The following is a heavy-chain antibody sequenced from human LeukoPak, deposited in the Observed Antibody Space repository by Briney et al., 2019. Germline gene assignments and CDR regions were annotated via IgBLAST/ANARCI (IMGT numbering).Heavy chain of an antibody. J-gene: IGHJ6*03. D-gene: IGHD6-19*01. CDR1: GFTFSSYS. CDR2: ISRSSTTI. V-gene: IGHV3-48*01. Sequence: GGSLRLSCVASGFTFSSYSMNWVRQAPGKGLERLSYISRSSTTINYADSVKGQFTSSRDNAKNSLYLQMNSLRAEDTAVYYCARGYSSGFYMDVWGKGTTVTVSS. CDR3: ARGYSSGFYMDV.